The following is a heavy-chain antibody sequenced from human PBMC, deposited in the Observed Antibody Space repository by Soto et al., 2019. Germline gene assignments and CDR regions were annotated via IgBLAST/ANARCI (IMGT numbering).Heavy chain of an antibody. Sequence: GGSLRLSCAASGFTFSSYWMSWVRQAPGKGLEWVANIKQDGSEKYYVDSVKGRFTISRDNAKNSLYLQMNSLRAEDTAVYDCARATYYYDSSGYYHGYYFDYWGQGTLVTVSS. CDR3: ARATYYYDSSGYYHGYYFDY. J-gene: IGHJ4*02. V-gene: IGHV3-7*04. D-gene: IGHD3-22*01. CDR1: GFTFSSYW. CDR2: IKQDGSEK.